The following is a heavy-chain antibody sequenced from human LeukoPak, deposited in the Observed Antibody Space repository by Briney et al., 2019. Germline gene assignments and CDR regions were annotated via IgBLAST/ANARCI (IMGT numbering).Heavy chain of an antibody. CDR1: GGPISSYY. CDR3: ARHGYDILSGLI. J-gene: IGHJ3*02. V-gene: IGHV4-59*08. Sequence: SETLSLTCTVSGGPISSYYWSWIRQPPGKGLEWIGYIYYSGSTKYNPSLESRVTISVDTSKKQFSLQLSSVTAADTAVYYCARHGYDILSGLIWGQGTMVTVSS. CDR2: IYYSGST. D-gene: IGHD3-9*01.